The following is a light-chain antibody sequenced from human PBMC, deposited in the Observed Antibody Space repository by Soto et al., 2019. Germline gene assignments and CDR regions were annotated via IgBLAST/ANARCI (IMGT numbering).Light chain of an antibody. CDR1: KLGAAY. Sequence: SYELSQPPSVSVSPGQTASITCSGDKLGAAYACWYQQKPGQSPVLVIYLDTKRPSGIPERFSGSNSGNTATLTISGTQAMDEADYFCQTWDDTTGVVFGGGTQLTVL. V-gene: IGLV3-1*01. CDR3: QTWDDTTGVV. CDR2: LDT. J-gene: IGLJ2*01.